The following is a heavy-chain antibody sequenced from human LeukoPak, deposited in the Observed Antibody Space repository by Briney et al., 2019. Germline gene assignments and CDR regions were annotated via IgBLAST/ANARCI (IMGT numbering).Heavy chain of an antibody. Sequence: VASVKVSCKASGYSFTGYYMHWVRQAPGQGLERMRWINPNSGGTNYAQKFQGRVTMTRDTSISTAYMELSRLRSDDTAVYYCARAYYVNYSGPEVMDYWGQGTLVTVSS. J-gene: IGHJ4*02. V-gene: IGHV1-2*02. D-gene: IGHD3-16*01. CDR1: GYSFTGYY. CDR3: ARAYYVNYSGPEVMDY. CDR2: INPNSGGT.